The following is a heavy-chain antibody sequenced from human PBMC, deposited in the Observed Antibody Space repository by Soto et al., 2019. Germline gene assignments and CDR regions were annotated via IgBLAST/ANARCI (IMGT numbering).Heavy chain of an antibody. D-gene: IGHD3-22*01. CDR3: ARCSGYYYWDYY. Sequence: ASVKVSCKASGYTFTSYAMHWVRQAPGQRLEWMGWINAGNGNTKYSQKFQGRVTITRDTSASTAYMELSSLRSEDTAVYYFARCSGYYYWDYYCGQGTLVIVSS. CDR2: INAGNGNT. J-gene: IGHJ4*02. CDR1: GYTFTSYA. V-gene: IGHV1-3*01.